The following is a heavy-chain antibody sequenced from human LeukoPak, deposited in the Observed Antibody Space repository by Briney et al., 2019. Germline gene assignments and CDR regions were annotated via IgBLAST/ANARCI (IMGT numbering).Heavy chain of an antibody. CDR1: GFTISGHA. D-gene: IGHD5-12*01. CDR2: ISSSGGST. V-gene: IGHV3-23*01. J-gene: IGHJ4*02. Sequence: PGGSLRLSCAASGFTISGHAMSWVRQAPGKGLEWISGISSSGGSTYYADSVKGRFTISRDNSKNTLYLQMNSLRGEDTAVYYCAKGAATMGDCWGQGILVTVS. CDR3: AKGAATMGDC.